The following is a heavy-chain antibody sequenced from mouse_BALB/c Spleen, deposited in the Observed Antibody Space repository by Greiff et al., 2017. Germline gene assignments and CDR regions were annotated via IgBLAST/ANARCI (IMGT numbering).Heavy chain of an antibody. CDR3: ARDRGYGSSPFAY. V-gene: IGHV2-9*02. CDR1: GFSLTSYG. CDR2: IWAGGST. D-gene: IGHD1-1*01. J-gene: IGHJ3*01. Sequence: VMLVESGPGLVAPSQSLSITCTVSGFSLTSYGVHWVRQPPGKGLEWLGVIWAGGSTNYNSALMSRLSISKDNSKSQVFLKMNSLQTDDTAMYYCARDRGYGSSPFAYWGQGTLVTVSA.